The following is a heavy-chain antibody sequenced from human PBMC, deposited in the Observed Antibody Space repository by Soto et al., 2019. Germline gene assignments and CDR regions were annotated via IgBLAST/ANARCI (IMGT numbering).Heavy chain of an antibody. Sequence: PVGSLRLSCAASGFTFSNAWMSWVRQAPGKGLEWVGRIKGEADGGTTDYAAPVKGRITISRDHSKDTLYLQMNSLKTEDTAVYYCTTGLSNGYYNFDYWGQGTPVTVPQ. CDR1: GFTFSNAW. D-gene: IGHD3-22*01. J-gene: IGHJ4*02. V-gene: IGHV3-15*01. CDR3: TTGLSNGYYNFDY. CDR2: IKGEADGGTT.